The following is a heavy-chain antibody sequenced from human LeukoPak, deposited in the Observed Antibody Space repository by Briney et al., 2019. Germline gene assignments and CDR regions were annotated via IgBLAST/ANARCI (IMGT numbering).Heavy chain of an antibody. CDR3: ARDGRDYDILTGYRGPSPFDI. Sequence: ASVKVSCKASGYTFTGYYMHWVRHAPGQGREWMGWINPNSGGTNYAQKIQGRVTMTRDTSISTAYMERRRLRSDYAAVYYCARDGRDYDILTGYRGPSPFDIWGRGTMVTVSS. D-gene: IGHD3-9*01. J-gene: IGHJ3*02. V-gene: IGHV1-2*02. CDR1: GYTFTGYY. CDR2: INPNSGGT.